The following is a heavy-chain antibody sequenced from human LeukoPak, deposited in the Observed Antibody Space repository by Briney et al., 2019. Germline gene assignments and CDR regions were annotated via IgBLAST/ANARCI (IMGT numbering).Heavy chain of an antibody. CDR2: IRYDGGNK. Sequence: GGSLRLSCAASGFTFSSYGMHWVRQAPGKGLEWVAFIRYDGGNKYYADSVKGRFTISRDNSKNTLYLQMNSLRAEDTAVYYCAKDLLGGYFDYWGQGTLVTVSS. CDR1: GFTFSSYG. D-gene: IGHD1-26*01. CDR3: AKDLLGGYFDY. J-gene: IGHJ4*02. V-gene: IGHV3-30*02.